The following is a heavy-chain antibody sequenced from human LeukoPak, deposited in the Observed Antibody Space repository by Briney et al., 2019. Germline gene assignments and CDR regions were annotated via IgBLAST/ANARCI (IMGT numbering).Heavy chain of an antibody. CDR2: IKQDGSEQ. V-gene: IGHV3-7*01. J-gene: IGHJ6*03. CDR3: ARVGPPYYYYYMDA. CDR1: GFTFISSW. Sequence: GGSLRLSCSASGFTFISSWMTWVRQAPGKGLEWVANIKQDGSEQYTADSLKGRFTISRDNDKKLLFLQMNSLRVDDTAVYYCARVGPPYYYYYMDAWGNGTTVTVSS.